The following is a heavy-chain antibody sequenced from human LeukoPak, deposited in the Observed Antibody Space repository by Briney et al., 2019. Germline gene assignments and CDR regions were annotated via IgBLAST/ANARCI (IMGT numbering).Heavy chain of an antibody. CDR1: RFTFSSYS. V-gene: IGHV3-21*01. CDR2: ISSSSDYI. Sequence: GGSLRLSCAASRFTFSSYSMNCVRQAPGKGLEWVSSISSSSDYIYYADSVKGRFTISRDNAKNSLYLQMNSLRAEDTAVYYCARDMGYCSGNSCYFFDYWGQGTLVTVSS. D-gene: IGHD2-15*01. J-gene: IGHJ4*02. CDR3: ARDMGYCSGNSCYFFDY.